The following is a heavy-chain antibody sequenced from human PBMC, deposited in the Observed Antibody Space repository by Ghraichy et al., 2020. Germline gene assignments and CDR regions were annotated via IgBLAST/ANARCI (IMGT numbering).Heavy chain of an antibody. CDR2: TYYTSKWSN. J-gene: IGHJ4*02. V-gene: IGHV6-1*01. D-gene: IGHD1-26*01. CDR1: GDSVSSAA. Sequence: SQTLSLTCAISGDSVSSAAWNWIRQSPSRGLEWLGRTYYTSKWSNDYAVSVKSRVTINPDTSKNQFSLQLNSVTPEDSAVYYCARGGRPTVYGILYFFDYWGQGTLVTVSS. CDR3: ARGGRPTVYGILYFFDY.